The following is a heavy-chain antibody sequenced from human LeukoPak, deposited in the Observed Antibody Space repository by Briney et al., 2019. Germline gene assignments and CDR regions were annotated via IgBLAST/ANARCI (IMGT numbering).Heavy chain of an antibody. V-gene: IGHV4-34*01. Sequence: PSETLPLTCAVYGGSFSGYYWSWIRQPPGKGLEWIGEINHSGSTNYNPSLKSRVTISVDTSKNQFSLKLSSVTAADTAVYYCARVNRPPLFDYWGQGTLVTVSS. J-gene: IGHJ4*02. CDR3: ARVNRPPLFDY. D-gene: IGHD1-14*01. CDR1: GGSFSGYY. CDR2: INHSGST.